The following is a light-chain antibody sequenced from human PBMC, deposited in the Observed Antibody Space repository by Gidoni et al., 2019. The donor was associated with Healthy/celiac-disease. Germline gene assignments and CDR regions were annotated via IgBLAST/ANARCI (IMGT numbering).Light chain of an antibody. J-gene: IGKJ1*01. CDR3: QQYGSSPRT. V-gene: IGKV3-20*01. CDR1: QSVSSSY. Sequence: EIVLTQSPGPLSLSPGERATLSCRASQSVSSSYLAWYQQKPGQAPRLLIYGASSRATVLPDRFSGSWSGTDFTLTISRLGPEDFAVYYCQQYGSSPRTFGQGTKVEIK. CDR2: GAS.